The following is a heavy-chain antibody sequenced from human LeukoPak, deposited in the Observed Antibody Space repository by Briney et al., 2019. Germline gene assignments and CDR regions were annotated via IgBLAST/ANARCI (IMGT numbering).Heavy chain of an antibody. D-gene: IGHD5-18*01. J-gene: IGHJ4*02. Sequence: ASVKVSCKTSGYNFNRCTITWVRQAPGQGLEWMGWVSTSNGDTNYAENFQGRLTMTTETVTKTANMELRRLRSGDTAIYFCARVSDTSMVTPGFDSWGQGTLVTVSS. V-gene: IGHV1-18*01. CDR1: GYNFNRCT. CDR2: VSTSNGDT. CDR3: ARVSDTSMVTPGFDS.